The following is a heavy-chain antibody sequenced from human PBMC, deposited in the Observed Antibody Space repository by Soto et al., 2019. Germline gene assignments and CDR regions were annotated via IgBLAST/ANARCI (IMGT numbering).Heavy chain of an antibody. CDR2: TYYRSKWYN. CDR3: ARGPHLFTAMAPDYFDY. V-gene: IGHV6-1*01. J-gene: IGHJ4*02. D-gene: IGHD5-18*01. CDR1: GDSVSSNSAA. Sequence: SPTLSLTCAISGDSVSSNSAAWNWIRQSPSRGLEWLGRTYYRSKWYNDYAVSVKSRITINPDTSKNQFSLQLNSVTPEDTAVYYCARGPHLFTAMAPDYFDYWGQGTLVTVSS.